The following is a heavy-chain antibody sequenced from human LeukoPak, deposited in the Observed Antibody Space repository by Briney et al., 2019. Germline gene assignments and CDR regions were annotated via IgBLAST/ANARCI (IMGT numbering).Heavy chain of an antibody. D-gene: IGHD6-19*01. V-gene: IGHV1-8*01. Sequence: ASVKVSCKASGYTFTSYDINWVRQATGQGFEWMGWMNPNSGNTGYAQKFQGRVTMTRNTSISTAYMELSSLRSEDTAVYYCAREFRREYSSGWYVFPWGQGTLVTVSS. CDR3: AREFRREYSSGWYVFP. J-gene: IGHJ5*02. CDR1: GYTFTSYD. CDR2: MNPNSGNT.